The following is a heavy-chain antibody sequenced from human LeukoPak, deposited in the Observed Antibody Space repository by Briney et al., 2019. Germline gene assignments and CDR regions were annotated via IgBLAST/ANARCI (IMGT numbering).Heavy chain of an antibody. CDR3: ATFRWGVGFEY. V-gene: IGHV4-34*01. D-gene: IGHD3-16*01. J-gene: IGHJ4*02. CDR2: INHSGST. CDR1: GGSFSAYY. Sequence: SETLSLTCAVYGGSFSAYYRTCIRQSPGKGLEWIGEINHSGSTNYNPSLKSRVTISVDTSKNQFSLKLNSVTAADTAVYYCATFRWGVGFEYWGQGTLVTVSS.